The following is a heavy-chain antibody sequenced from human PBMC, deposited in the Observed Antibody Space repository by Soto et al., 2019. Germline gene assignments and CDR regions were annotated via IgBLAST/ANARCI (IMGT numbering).Heavy chain of an antibody. V-gene: IGHV3-21*01. CDR3: TSDASRDSSARGWFDP. Sequence: GSLRLSCASSGFTFRSFTMNWVRQAPGEGLEWVSTISSNSAYIYYTDALRGRFTISRDNAKNSLHLQMNSLRAEDTAVYYCTSDASRDSSARGWFDPWGPGTLVTVSS. J-gene: IGHJ5*02. CDR1: GFTFRSFT. D-gene: IGHD6-13*01. CDR2: ISSNSAYI.